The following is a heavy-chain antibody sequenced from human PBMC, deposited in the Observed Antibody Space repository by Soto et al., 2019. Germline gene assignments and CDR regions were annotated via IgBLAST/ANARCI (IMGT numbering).Heavy chain of an antibody. V-gene: IGHV1-69*13. CDR3: ARRSNSSGWYGVKVADPWADGMDV. J-gene: IGHJ6*02. CDR2: IIPIFGTA. D-gene: IGHD6-19*01. Sequence: SVKVSCKASGGTFSSYASSWVRQAPGQGLEWMGGIIPIFGTANYAQKFQGRVTITADESTSTAYMELSSLRSEDTAVYYCARRSNSSGWYGVKVADPWADGMDVWGQGTTVTVSS. CDR1: GGTFSSYA.